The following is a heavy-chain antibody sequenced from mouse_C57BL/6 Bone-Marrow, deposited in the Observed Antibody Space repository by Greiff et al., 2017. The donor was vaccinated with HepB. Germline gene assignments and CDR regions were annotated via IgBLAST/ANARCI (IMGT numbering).Heavy chain of an antibody. V-gene: IGHV5-15*01. D-gene: IGHD3-3*01. CDR2: ISNLAYSI. CDR1: GFTFSDYG. Sequence: VVESGGGLVQPGGSLKLSCAASGFTFSDYGMAWVRQAPRKGPEWVAFISNLAYSIYYADTVTGRFTISRENAKNTLYLEMSSLRSEDTAMYYCARQDTAMDYWGQGTSVTVSS. J-gene: IGHJ4*01. CDR3: ARQDTAMDY.